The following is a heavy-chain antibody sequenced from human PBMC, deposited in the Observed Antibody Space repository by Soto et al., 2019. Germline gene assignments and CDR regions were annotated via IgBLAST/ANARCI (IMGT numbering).Heavy chain of an antibody. J-gene: IGHJ4*02. CDR1: GFTFSSYA. Sequence: GGSLRLSCAASGFTFSSYAMSWVRQAPGKGLEWVSAISGSGGSTYYAASVKGRFTISRDNSKNTLYLQMNSLIAEDTAVYYCAQAFSISWYYFDYWGQGTLVTVSS. CDR3: AQAFSISWYYFDY. D-gene: IGHD6-13*01. V-gene: IGHV3-23*01. CDR2: ISGSGGST.